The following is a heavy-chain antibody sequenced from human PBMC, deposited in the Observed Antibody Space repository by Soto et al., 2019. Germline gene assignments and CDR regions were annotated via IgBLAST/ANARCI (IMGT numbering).Heavy chain of an antibody. D-gene: IGHD1-26*01. CDR2: IISIFGTA. CDR3: ASGLVGATLSDAFDI. Sequence: GASVKVSCKASGGTSSSYAISWVRQAPGQGLEWMGGIISIFGTANYAQKFQGRVTITADESTSTAYMELSSLRSEDTAVYYCASGLVGATLSDAFDIWGQGTMVTVSS. CDR1: GGTSSSYA. J-gene: IGHJ3*02. V-gene: IGHV1-69*13.